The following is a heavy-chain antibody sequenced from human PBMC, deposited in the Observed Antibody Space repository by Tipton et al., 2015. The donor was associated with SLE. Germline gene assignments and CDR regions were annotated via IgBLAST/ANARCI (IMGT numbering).Heavy chain of an antibody. D-gene: IGHD3-3*01. CDR2: IDHSGST. V-gene: IGHV4-34*01. CDR3: ARDKRHITIFGVVTSYYFDY. Sequence: AGLVKPSETLSLICAVHGGSFSGYFWSWVRQPPEKGLEWFGEIDHSGSTNYNPSLKSRVTISVDTSKNQFSLKLSSVTAADTAVYYCARDKRHITIFGVVTSYYFDYWGQGTLVTVSS. J-gene: IGHJ4*02. CDR1: GGSFSGYF.